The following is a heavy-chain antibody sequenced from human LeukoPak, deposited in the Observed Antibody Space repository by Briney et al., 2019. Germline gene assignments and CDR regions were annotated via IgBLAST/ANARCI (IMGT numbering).Heavy chain of an antibody. J-gene: IGHJ4*02. CDR2: IYSGGST. Sequence: PGGSLRLSCAASGFTVSSNYMSWVRQAPGKGLEWVSVIYSGGSTYYADSVKGRFTISRDNSKNTLYLQMNSLRAEDTAVYYCARDAGYDFWSGYYQGYFDYWGRGTLVTVSS. CDR3: ARDAGYDFWSGYYQGYFDY. CDR1: GFTVSSNY. V-gene: IGHV3-66*02. D-gene: IGHD3-3*01.